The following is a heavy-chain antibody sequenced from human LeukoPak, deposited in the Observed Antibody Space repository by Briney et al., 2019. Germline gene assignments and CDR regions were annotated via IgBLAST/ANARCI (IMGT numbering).Heavy chain of an antibody. Sequence: SETLSLTCAVSGDSISSSYNSWSWIRQPPGKELEWIASISHSGSTYYNPSLKSRVTISVDTSMNQISLRLSSVTAADTAVYFCARYVTYGSGKYYFDYWGQGSLVTVSS. CDR2: ISHSGST. CDR3: ARYVTYGSGKYYFDY. J-gene: IGHJ4*02. CDR1: GDSISSSYNS. V-gene: IGHV4-39*01. D-gene: IGHD3-10*01.